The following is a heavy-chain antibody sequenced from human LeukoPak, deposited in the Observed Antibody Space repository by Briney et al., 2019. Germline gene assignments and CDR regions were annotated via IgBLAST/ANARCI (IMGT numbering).Heavy chain of an antibody. Sequence: SQTLSLTCTVSGGSISSGDYYWSCIRQPPGKGLEWIGYIYYSGSTYYNPSLKRRVTISVDTSKNQFSLKLSSVTAADTAVYYCAREGLRDFWSGQNHWGQGTLVTVSS. CDR2: IYYSGST. J-gene: IGHJ5*02. V-gene: IGHV4-30-4*08. CDR1: GGSISSGDYY. D-gene: IGHD3-3*01. CDR3: AREGLRDFWSGQNH.